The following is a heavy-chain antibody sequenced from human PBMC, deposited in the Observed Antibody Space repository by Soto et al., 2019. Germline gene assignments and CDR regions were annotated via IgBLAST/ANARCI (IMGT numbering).Heavy chain of an antibody. CDR2: ISYDGSNK. V-gene: IGHV3-30*18. CDR1: GFTFSSYG. J-gene: IGHJ6*02. CDR3: AKEGGSGWYSYYYGMDV. Sequence: PGGSLRLSCAASGFTFSSYGMHWVRQAPGKGLEWVAVISYDGSNKYYADSVKGRFTISRDNSKNTLYLQMNSLRAEDTAVYYCAKEGGSGWYSYYYGMDVWAQRTTVTVSS. D-gene: IGHD6-19*01.